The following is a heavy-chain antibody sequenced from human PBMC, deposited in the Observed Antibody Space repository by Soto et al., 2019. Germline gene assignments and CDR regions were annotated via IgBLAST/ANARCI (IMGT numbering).Heavy chain of an antibody. CDR3: ARALYCGDDCYSYGMDV. J-gene: IGHJ6*02. Sequence: QVQVVQSGAEVKKPGASVKISCKTSGYSFTDEYLHWVRQAPGQGLEWVGWINPHSGSTNFAQKFLGRVSMTRDTSISTAYMELFSLTSDDTAVYYCARALYCGDDCYSYGMDVWGQGTTVTVSS. D-gene: IGHD2-21*02. V-gene: IGHV1-2*02. CDR2: INPHSGST. CDR1: GYSFTDEY.